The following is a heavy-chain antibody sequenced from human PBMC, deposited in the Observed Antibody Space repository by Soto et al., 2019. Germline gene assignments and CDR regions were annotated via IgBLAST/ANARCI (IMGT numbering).Heavy chain of an antibody. CDR1: GYSFTSYG. V-gene: IGHV1-18*01. D-gene: IGHD3-10*01. CDR2: ISAYNGNT. Sequence: ASVKVSCNASGYSFTSYGSSSVRQAPGQGLEWMGWISAYNGNTNYAQKLQGRATMTTDTSTSTAYMELRSLRSDDPAVYYCARVVRGVIAYWGKGTLVTVSS. CDR3: ARVVRGVIAY. J-gene: IGHJ4*02.